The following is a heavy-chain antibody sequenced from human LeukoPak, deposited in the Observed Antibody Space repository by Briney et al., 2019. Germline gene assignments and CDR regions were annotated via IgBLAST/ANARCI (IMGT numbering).Heavy chain of an antibody. Sequence: PSETLSLTCAVYGGSFSGYYWSWIRQPPWKGLEWIGEINHSGSTNYNPSLKSRVTISVDTSKNQFSLKLSSVTAADTAVYYCARGSLVVRGVPPYRYFDYWGQGTLVTVSS. CDR2: INHSGST. D-gene: IGHD3-10*01. CDR1: GGSFSGYY. CDR3: ARGSLVVRGVPPYRYFDY. V-gene: IGHV4-34*01. J-gene: IGHJ4*02.